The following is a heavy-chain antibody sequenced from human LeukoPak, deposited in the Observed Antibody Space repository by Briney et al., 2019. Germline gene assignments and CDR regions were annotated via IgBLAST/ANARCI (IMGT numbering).Heavy chain of an antibody. Sequence: SETLSLTCTVSGGSISSYYWSWIRQPPGKGLEWIGYIYHSGSTYYNPALKSRVTISVDRSKNQFSLKLSSVTAADTAVYYCARSSFFGEFDYWGQGTLVTVSS. CDR2: IYHSGST. CDR1: GGSISSYY. CDR3: ARSSFFGEFDY. V-gene: IGHV4-59*12. D-gene: IGHD3-10*01. J-gene: IGHJ4*02.